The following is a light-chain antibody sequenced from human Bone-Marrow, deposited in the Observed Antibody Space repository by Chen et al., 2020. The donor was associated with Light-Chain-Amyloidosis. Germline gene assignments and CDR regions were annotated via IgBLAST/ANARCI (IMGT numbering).Light chain of an antibody. CDR2: SNN. CDR3: AAWDDSLNGWV. V-gene: IGLV1-44*01. Sequence: QAVLTQPPSASGTPGQRVTISCSGSSSNIGSNTVNWYQQLPGTAPKLLIYSNNQRPSGFPDRFSGSTSGTSASLAISGRQSEDEADYYCAAWDDSLNGWVFGGGTKLTVL. CDR1: SSNIGSNT. J-gene: IGLJ3*02.